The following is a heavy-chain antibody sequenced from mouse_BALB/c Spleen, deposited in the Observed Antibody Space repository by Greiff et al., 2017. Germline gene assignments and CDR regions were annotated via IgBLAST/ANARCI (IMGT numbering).Heavy chain of an antibody. D-gene: IGHD3-2*02. V-gene: IGHV3-2*02. J-gene: IGHJ3*01. Sequence: EVQGVESGPGLVKPSQSLSLTCTVTGYSITSDYAWNWIRQFPGNKLEWMGYISYSGSTSYNPSLKSRISITRDTSKNQFFLQLNSVTTEDTATYYCASGGLFAYWGQGTLVTVSA. CDR3: ASGGLFAY. CDR2: ISYSGST. CDR1: GYSITSDYA.